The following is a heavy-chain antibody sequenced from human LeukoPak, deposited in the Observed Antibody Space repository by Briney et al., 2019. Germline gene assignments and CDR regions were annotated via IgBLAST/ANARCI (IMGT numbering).Heavy chain of an antibody. J-gene: IGHJ4*02. CDR1: GGSISSYY. Sequence: SETLSLTCTVSGGSISSYYWSWIRQPPGKGLEWIGYIYYSGSTNYNPSLKSRVTISVDTSKNQFSLKLSSVTAADTAVYYCARGGTKDSPRYWGQGTLVTVSS. CDR3: ARGGTKDSPRY. CDR2: IYYSGST. D-gene: IGHD3-16*01. V-gene: IGHV4-59*12.